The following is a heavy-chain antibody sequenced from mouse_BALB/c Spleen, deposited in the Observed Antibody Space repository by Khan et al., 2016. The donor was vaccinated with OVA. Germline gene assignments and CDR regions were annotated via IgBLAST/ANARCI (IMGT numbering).Heavy chain of an antibody. CDR1: AYSITSDYA. J-gene: IGHJ2*01. Sequence: EVQLQESGPGLVKPSQSLSLTCTVTAYSITSDYAWTWIRQFPGNKLEWMANISYSGSTSYTPSLKRRISITRDTSKNQLFLQMISVTTEDTATYYCTCTRFYYRYSIIDYWGQGTTLTVSS. V-gene: IGHV3-2*02. CDR3: TCTRFYYRYSIIDY. CDR2: ISYSGST. D-gene: IGHD2-14*01.